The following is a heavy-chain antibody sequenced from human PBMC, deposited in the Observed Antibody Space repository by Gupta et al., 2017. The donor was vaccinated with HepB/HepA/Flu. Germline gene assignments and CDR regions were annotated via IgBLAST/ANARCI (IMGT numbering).Heavy chain of an antibody. V-gene: IGHV3-30-3*01. D-gene: IGHD4-17*01. Sequence: QVQLVESGGGVVQPGRSLRLSCAASGFTFRSYAMHWVRQAPGKGLEWVAVISYDGSNKYYADSGKGRFTISRDNSKNTLYLKMNSLRAEDTAVYYCARDRGGYGDYEVFDYWGQGTLVTVSS. J-gene: IGHJ4*02. CDR1: GFTFRSYA. CDR3: ARDRGGYGDYEVFDY. CDR2: ISYDGSNK.